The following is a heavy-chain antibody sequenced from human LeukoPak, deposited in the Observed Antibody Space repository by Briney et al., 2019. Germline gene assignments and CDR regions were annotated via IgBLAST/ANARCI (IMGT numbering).Heavy chain of an antibody. D-gene: IGHD5-24*01. V-gene: IGHV4-39*07. J-gene: IGHJ4*02. CDR2: IHPSGRT. CDR1: GGSISSGGYY. CDR3: ARGRDEYKGGNY. Sequence: SETLSLTCTVSGGSISSGGYYWTWIRQPPGKGLEWIGEIHPSGRTNYSPSLESRVTISLDTSKNQFSLKLSSVTAADTAIYYCARGRDEYKGGNYWGQGALVTVSS.